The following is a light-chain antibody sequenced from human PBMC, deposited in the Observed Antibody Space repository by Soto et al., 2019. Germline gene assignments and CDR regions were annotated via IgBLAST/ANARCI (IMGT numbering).Light chain of an antibody. Sequence: QSALTQPPSASGSPGQSVTISCTGASSDISGHNYVSWYQQHPGKAPKLMIYEVSKRPSWVPDRFSASKSGNTASLTVSGLQAEDEADCYCSSYAGGNNWVFGGGTKLTVL. CDR1: SSDISGHNY. J-gene: IGLJ3*02. V-gene: IGLV2-8*01. CDR2: EVS. CDR3: SSYAGGNNWV.